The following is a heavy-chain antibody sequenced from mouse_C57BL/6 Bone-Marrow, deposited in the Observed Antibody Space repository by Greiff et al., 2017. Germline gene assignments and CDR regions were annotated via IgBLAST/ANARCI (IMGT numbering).Heavy chain of an antibody. V-gene: IGHV1-61*01. Sequence: VQLQQPGAELVRPGSSVKLSCKASGYTFTSYWMDWVKQRPGQGLEWIGNIYPSDSETHYNQKFKDKATLTVDKSSSTAYMQLSSLTSEDSAVYYCARRDRGYDPYWGQGTLVTVSA. D-gene: IGHD2-2*01. J-gene: IGHJ3*01. CDR2: IYPSDSET. CDR1: GYTFTSYW. CDR3: ARRDRGYDPY.